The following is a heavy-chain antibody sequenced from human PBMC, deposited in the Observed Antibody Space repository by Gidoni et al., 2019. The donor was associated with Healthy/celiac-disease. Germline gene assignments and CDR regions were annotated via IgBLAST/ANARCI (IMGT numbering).Heavy chain of an antibody. V-gene: IGHV4-39*01. J-gene: IGHJ4*02. D-gene: IGHD3-10*01. CDR3: ARPSEDYYGSGSSFDY. CDR1: GCSISSSSYY. CDR2: IYYSGST. Sequence: QLQLQESVPGLVTPSETLSLTCTVSGCSISSSSYYWGWIRQPPGKGLEWIGSIYYSGSTYYNPSLKSRVTISVDTSKNQFSLKLSSVTAADTAVYYCARPSEDYYGSGSSFDYWGQGTLVTVSS.